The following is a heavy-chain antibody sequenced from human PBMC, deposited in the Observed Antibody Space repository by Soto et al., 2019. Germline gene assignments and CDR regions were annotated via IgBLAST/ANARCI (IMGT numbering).Heavy chain of an antibody. D-gene: IGHD6-6*01. Sequence: PGGSLRLSCAASGFTFSSYWMSWVRQAPGKGLEWVANIKQDGSEKYYVDSVKGRFTISRDNAKNSLYLQMNSLRAEDTAVYYCAREGRIADRPGYYYYGMDVWGQGTTVTVSS. V-gene: IGHV3-7*01. CDR1: GFTFSSYW. CDR3: AREGRIADRPGYYYYGMDV. CDR2: IKQDGSEK. J-gene: IGHJ6*02.